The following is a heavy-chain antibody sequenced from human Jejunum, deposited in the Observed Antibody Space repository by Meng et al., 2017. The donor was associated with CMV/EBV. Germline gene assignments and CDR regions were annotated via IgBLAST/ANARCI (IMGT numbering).Heavy chain of an antibody. CDR1: GFTVSTYA. CDR2: ISGGAGST. V-gene: IGHV3-23*01. J-gene: IGHJ4*02. Sequence: GFTVSTYAMSWGRQAPGKGLEWVSSISGGAGSTYYAGSVRGRFTISRDNSKNTVYLQMNSLKLEDTAVYYCARGADTPVVLPPDLWGQGTLVTVSS. D-gene: IGHD5-18*01. CDR3: ARGADTPVVLPPDL.